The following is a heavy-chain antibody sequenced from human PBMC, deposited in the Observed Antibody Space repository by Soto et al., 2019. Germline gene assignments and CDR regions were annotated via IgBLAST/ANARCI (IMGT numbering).Heavy chain of an antibody. CDR3: AHSFLSSVIEGGTTWFDP. CDR1: GFSLSTSGVG. D-gene: IGHD1-26*01. J-gene: IGHJ5*02. V-gene: IGHV2-5*02. CDR2: IYWDDDK. Sequence: QITLKESGPTLVKPTQTLTLTCTFSGFSLSTSGVGVGWIRQPPGKALEWLALIYWDDDKRYSPSLKSRLTIPKDTSKNQVVLTMTNMDPVDTAPYYCAHSFLSSVIEGGTTWFDPWGQGTLVTVSS.